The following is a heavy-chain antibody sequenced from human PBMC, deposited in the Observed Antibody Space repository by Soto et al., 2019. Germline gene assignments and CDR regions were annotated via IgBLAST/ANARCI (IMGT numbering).Heavy chain of an antibody. CDR2: ISGSGYST. CDR1: GFTFSSNA. CDR3: AKSSSSSSGYKDYYYYGMDV. V-gene: IGHV3-23*01. J-gene: IGHJ6*02. D-gene: IGHD6-6*01. Sequence: VQLLESGGGLVQPGGSLRLSCAASGFTFSSNAMSWVRQAPGKGLEWVTAISGSGYSTYYADSVKGRFTISRDNSKNTLYLQMNSLRAEDTAVYYCAKSSSSSSGYKDYYYYGMDVWGQGTTVTVSS.